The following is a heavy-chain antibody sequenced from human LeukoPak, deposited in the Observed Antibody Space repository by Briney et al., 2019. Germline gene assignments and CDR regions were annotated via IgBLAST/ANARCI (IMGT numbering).Heavy chain of an antibody. J-gene: IGHJ4*02. CDR1: DDSISSGRYY. CDR2: IHSSGNT. CDR3: AREGAAQRGEGSFDY. Sequence: SQSLSLTCTVSDDSISSGRYYWSWIRPAAGQGLEWIGRIHSSGNTNYNPSRKSRVTISVDTSKNHFSLKLTSVSIADTAVYYCAREGAAQRGEGSFDYWGQGTLVPVSS. D-gene: IGHD3-10*01. V-gene: IGHV4-61*02.